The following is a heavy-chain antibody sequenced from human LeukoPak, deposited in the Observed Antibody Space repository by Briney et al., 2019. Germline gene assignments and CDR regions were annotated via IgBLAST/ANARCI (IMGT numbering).Heavy chain of an antibody. CDR3: AKGLRTSYYDTSGYYLCDY. CDR2: ISASGGST. J-gene: IGHJ4*02. Sequence: PGGSLRLSCAASGCTFSSSAMSWVRQVPGKGLEWVSGISASGGSTSYADSVRGRFTISRDNSKNTLYVQMNSLRAEDTAVYYCAKGLRTSYYDTSGYYLCDYWGQGTLVTVSS. D-gene: IGHD3-22*01. CDR1: GCTFSSSA. V-gene: IGHV3-23*01.